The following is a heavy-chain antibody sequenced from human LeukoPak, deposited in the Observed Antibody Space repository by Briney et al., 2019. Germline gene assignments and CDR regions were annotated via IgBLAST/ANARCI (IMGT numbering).Heavy chain of an antibody. Sequence: GASVKVSCKASGYTSTSYGISWVRQAPGQGLEWMGWISAYNGNTAYAQKLQGRLTMTTDTSTSTAYMELRSLRSDDTAVYYCAIHLGDYYDILTGYSPWSYGMDVWGQGTTVTVSS. V-gene: IGHV1-18*01. D-gene: IGHD3-9*01. CDR1: GYTSTSYG. J-gene: IGHJ6*02. CDR2: ISAYNGNT. CDR3: AIHLGDYYDILTGYSPWSYGMDV.